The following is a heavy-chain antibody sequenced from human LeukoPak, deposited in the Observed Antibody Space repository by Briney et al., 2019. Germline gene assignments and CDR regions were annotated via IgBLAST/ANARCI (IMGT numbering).Heavy chain of an antibody. Sequence: SETLSLTCTVSGGSISSYYWSWIRQPPGKGLEWIGYIYYSGSTNYNPSLKSRVTISVDTSKNQFSLKLSSVTAADTAVYYCTRGRDSSGWDHWYFDLWGRGTQVTVSS. CDR2: IYYSGST. CDR3: TRGRDSSGWDHWYFDL. CDR1: GGSISSYY. D-gene: IGHD6-19*01. V-gene: IGHV4-59*01. J-gene: IGHJ2*01.